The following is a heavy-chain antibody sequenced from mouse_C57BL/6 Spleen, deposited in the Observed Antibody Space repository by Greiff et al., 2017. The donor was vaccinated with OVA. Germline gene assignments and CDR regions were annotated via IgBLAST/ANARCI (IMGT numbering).Heavy chain of an antibody. Sequence: EVQRVESVAELVRPGASVKLSCTASGFNIKNTYMHWVKQRPEQGLEWIGRIDPANGNTKYAPKFQGKATITADTSSNTAYLQLSSLTSEDTAIYYCARSTVVAHWYFDVWGTGTTVTVSS. V-gene: IGHV14-3*01. CDR1: GFNIKNTY. J-gene: IGHJ1*03. CDR3: ARSTVVAHWYFDV. D-gene: IGHD1-1*01. CDR2: IDPANGNT.